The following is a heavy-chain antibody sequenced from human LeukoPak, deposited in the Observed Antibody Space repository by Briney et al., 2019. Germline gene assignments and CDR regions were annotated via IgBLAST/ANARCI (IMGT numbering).Heavy chain of an antibody. J-gene: IGHJ3*02. Sequence: SGSLSLTCAASGGSISSSSWWCWVRQPPGKGLEWIGEIYNSGSTNYNPSLKSRVTISVDKSKNQFSLKLSSVTAADTAVYYCARTELVDAFDIWGQGTMVTVSS. V-gene: IGHV4-4*02. D-gene: IGHD3-10*01. CDR2: IYNSGST. CDR1: GGSISSSSW. CDR3: ARTELVDAFDI.